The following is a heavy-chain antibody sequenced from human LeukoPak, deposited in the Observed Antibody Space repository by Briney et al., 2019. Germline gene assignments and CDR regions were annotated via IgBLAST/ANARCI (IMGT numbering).Heavy chain of an antibody. CDR3: ARDPGYGAVDY. Sequence: PGGSLRLSCAASGFTFSNSWMTWVRQAPGKGLEWVANMNADGTNIYHADSVRGRFTISRDNAKNSLYLQMSSLRAEDTAVYYCARDPGYGAVDYWGQGTLVTVSS. CDR2: MNADGTNI. J-gene: IGHJ4*02. D-gene: IGHD5-18*01. V-gene: IGHV3-7*03. CDR1: GFTFSNSW.